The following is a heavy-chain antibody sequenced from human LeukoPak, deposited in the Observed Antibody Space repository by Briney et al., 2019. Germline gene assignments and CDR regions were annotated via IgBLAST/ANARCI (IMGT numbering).Heavy chain of an antibody. D-gene: IGHD6-19*01. CDR3: VRVVGSGWQRGWFDP. Sequence: PSETLSLTCTVSGGSISSYYWSWIRQPPGKGLEWIGYIYYSGSTNYNPSLKSRVTISVDTSKNQFSLKLSSVTAADTAVYYCVRVVGSGWQRGWFDPWGQGTLVTVSS. J-gene: IGHJ5*02. CDR1: GGSISSYY. CDR2: IYYSGST. V-gene: IGHV4-59*12.